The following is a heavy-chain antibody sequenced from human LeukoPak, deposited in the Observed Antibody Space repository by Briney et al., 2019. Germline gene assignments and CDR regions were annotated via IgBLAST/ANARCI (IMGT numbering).Heavy chain of an antibody. CDR1: GDYISSTNSF. V-gene: IGHV4-39*01. CDR3: ARHGLYLPYRY. CDR2: VYYSVNT. J-gene: IGHJ4*02. Sequence: SEPLSLTCTVSGDYISSTNSFWAWIRQPPGKGLEWIGNVYYSVNTHYNPPLQRRATIFLDTSKNQFSLPLTSVPAADSAVDYCARHGLYLPYRYWGQGTLLTVSS. D-gene: IGHD3-16*01.